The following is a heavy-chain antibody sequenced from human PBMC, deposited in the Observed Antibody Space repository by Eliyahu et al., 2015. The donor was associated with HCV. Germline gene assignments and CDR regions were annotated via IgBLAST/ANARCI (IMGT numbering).Heavy chain of an antibody. Sequence: GRSLRLSCAASGFSFSSYGMHWVRQAPGKGLEWVALILYDGSRKHYADSVKGRFTISRDNSKNTLFLEMNSLRDEDTAMYYCARRGASCGGDCNSIDTYDMWGQGTMVTVSS. V-gene: IGHV3-33*01. CDR1: GFSFSSYG. D-gene: IGHD2-21*02. CDR2: ILYDGSRK. J-gene: IGHJ3*02. CDR3: ARRGASCGGDCNSIDTYDM.